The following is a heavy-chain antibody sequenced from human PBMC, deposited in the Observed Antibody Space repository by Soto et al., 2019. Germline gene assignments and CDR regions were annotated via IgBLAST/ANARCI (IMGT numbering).Heavy chain of an antibody. Sequence: GGSLRLSCVASGFIFSSYGMHWVRQAPGKGLEWVAVISYDGSNKYYADSVKGRFTISRDNSKNTLYLQMNSLRAEDTAVYYCARGPPVTGFDYWGQGTLVTVSS. J-gene: IGHJ4*02. D-gene: IGHD4-4*01. CDR2: ISYDGSNK. V-gene: IGHV3-30*03. CDR3: ARGPPVTGFDY. CDR1: GFIFSSYG.